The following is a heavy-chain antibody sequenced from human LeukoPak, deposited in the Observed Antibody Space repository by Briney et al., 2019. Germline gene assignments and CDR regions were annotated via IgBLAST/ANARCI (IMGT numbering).Heavy chain of an antibody. CDR1: GGSISSSPYY. CDR3: AKGAGGFSYYNWFDP. D-gene: IGHD5-18*01. V-gene: IGHV4-39*07. J-gene: IGHJ5*02. Sequence: SETLSLTCTVSGGSISSSPYYWGWIRQPPGKGLEWIGSIYYSGTTHYNPSLESRVTISVDTSKNQFSLKLASVTAADTAIYYCAKGAGGFSYYNWFDPRGQGTLVTVSS. CDR2: IYYSGTT.